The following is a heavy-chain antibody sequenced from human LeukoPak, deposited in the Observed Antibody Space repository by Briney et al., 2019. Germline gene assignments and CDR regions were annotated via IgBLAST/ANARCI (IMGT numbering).Heavy chain of an antibody. V-gene: IGHV1-8*01. Sequence: ASVKVSCKASGYTFTSYDINWVRQATGQGLEWMGWMNPNSGNTGYAQKFQGRVTMTRNTSISTAYMELSSVRSEDTAVYYCARGGRIQLWLLMDYWGQGTLVTVSS. D-gene: IGHD5-18*01. CDR1: GYTFTSYD. J-gene: IGHJ4*02. CDR3: ARGGRIQLWLLMDY. CDR2: MNPNSGNT.